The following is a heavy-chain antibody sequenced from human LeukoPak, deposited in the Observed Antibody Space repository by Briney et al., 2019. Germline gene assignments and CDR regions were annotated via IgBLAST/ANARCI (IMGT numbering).Heavy chain of an antibody. CDR1: GFTFSTYS. Sequence: GGSLRLSCAAPGFTFSTYSMNWVRQAPGKGLEWVSSITSPVGRIYYADSLKGRITISRDNARSSLYLQMNSLRAEDTAVYYCATDGRSSGWYGFDYWGLGTLVTVSS. V-gene: IGHV3-21*01. J-gene: IGHJ4*02. CDR3: ATDGRSSGWYGFDY. CDR2: ITSPVGRI. D-gene: IGHD6-19*01.